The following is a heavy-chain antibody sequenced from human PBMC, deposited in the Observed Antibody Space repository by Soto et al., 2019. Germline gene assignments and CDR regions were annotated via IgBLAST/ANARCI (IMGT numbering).Heavy chain of an antibody. CDR1: GFTFSSYA. J-gene: IGHJ4*02. CDR2: ISGSGGST. Sequence: GGSLRLSCAASGFTFSSYAMSWVRQAPGKGLEWVSAISGSGGSTYYADSVKGRFTISRDNSKNTLYLQMNSLRAEDTAVYYCSKGKAVYLYRGSPGYFDYWGQGTLVTVSS. CDR3: SKGKAVYLYRGSPGYFDY. D-gene: IGHD1-26*01. V-gene: IGHV3-23*01.